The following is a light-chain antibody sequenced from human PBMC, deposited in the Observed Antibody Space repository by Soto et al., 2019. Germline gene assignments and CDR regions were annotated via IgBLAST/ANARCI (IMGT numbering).Light chain of an antibody. J-gene: IGLJ2*01. Sequence: QSVLTQPPSVSGAPGQRVTISCTESSSNIGAGYDVHWYQQLPGTAPKLLIYGNSNRPSGVPDRFSGSKSGTSASLAITGLQAEDEADYYCQSYDSSLNGVIFGGGTKVTVL. CDR3: QSYDSSLNGVI. CDR1: SSNIGAGYD. CDR2: GNS. V-gene: IGLV1-40*01.